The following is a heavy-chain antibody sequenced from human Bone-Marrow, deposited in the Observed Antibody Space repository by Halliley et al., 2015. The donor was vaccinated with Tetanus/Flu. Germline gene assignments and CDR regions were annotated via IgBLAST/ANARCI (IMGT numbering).Heavy chain of an antibody. CDR3: ARDNMAFDC. D-gene: IGHD3-10*01. J-gene: IGHJ4*02. V-gene: IGHV1-46*01. CDR2: INPSGGST. Sequence: QGPEWMGMINPSGGSTNYAQKFQGRVTMTRETSTSTVYMELSSLRSEDTAVYYCARDNMAFDCWGQGTLVTVSS.